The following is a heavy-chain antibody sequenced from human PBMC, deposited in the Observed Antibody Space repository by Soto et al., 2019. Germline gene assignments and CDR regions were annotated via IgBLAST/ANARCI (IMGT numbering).Heavy chain of an antibody. Sequence: QVQLVQSGAEVKKPGSSVKVSCLASGGTFNTFAISWVRQAPGQGLEYMGGIIPMFGTAHYAQKFQGRVTITADESTRTVYMELSSLRSEDTAVYYCAKDSAHYYDSSGYSGYWGQGTLVTVSS. CDR1: GGTFNTFA. J-gene: IGHJ4*02. CDR2: IIPMFGTA. CDR3: AKDSAHYYDSSGYSGY. V-gene: IGHV1-69*01. D-gene: IGHD3-22*01.